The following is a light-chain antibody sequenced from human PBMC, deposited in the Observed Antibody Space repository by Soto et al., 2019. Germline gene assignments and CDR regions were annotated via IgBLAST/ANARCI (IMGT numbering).Light chain of an antibody. CDR3: QQYNNWPPWT. V-gene: IGKV3-15*01. J-gene: IGKJ1*01. CDR1: QSVSSN. CDR2: GAS. Sequence: EIVITHSPATLSVSPGERATLSCRASQSVSSNLAWYQQKPGQAPRLLIYGASTRATGIPARFSGSGSGTEFTITISSLQSEDFAVYYCQQYNNWPPWTFGQGTKVEIK.